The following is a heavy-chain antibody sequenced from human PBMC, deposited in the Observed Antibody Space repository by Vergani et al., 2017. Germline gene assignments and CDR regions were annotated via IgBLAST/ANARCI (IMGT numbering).Heavy chain of an antibody. D-gene: IGHD2-8*01. CDR2: ISGSRSYV. V-gene: IGHV3-21*02. Sequence: EVQLVESGGGLVKPGGSLRLSCAASGFSFSSYSMNWVRQAPGKGLEWVASISGSRSYVFYRDSVEGRFTITRENAKKSVYLQMNSLRAEDTAMYFCSRGLWDCTHIRFSPPSYWVQRTQVTVSS. CDR3: SRGLWDCTHIRFSPPSY. CDR1: GFSFSSYS. J-gene: IGHJ4*02.